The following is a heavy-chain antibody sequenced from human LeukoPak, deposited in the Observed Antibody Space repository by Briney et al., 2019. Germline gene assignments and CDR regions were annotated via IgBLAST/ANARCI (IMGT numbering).Heavy chain of an antibody. J-gene: IGHJ4*02. V-gene: IGHV1-69*05. D-gene: IGHD3-9*01. Sequence: GASVKVSCKASGGTFSSYAISWVRQAPGQGLEWMGGIIPIFGTANYAQKLQGRVTMTTDTSTSTAYMELRSLRSDDTAVYYCARDPYYDILTGYSSNWGQGTLVTVSS. CDR1: GGTFSSYA. CDR2: IIPIFGTA. CDR3: ARDPYYDILTGYSSN.